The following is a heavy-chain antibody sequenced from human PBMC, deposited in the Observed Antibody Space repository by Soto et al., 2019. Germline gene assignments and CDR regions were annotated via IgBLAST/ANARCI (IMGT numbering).Heavy chain of an antibody. CDR1: GFTFTSYA. Sequence: GGALRLSCAASGFTFTSYAMQWVRQALGKGLEWGALISYDGSNKDYAHSGKDQFTNSRDNSKNTLYLQMNSLRAEDMAGYCCSRDFLVRGVEGRFDPWGQGTPVPISS. V-gene: IGHV3-30-3*01. D-gene: IGHD3-10*01. J-gene: IGHJ5*02. CDR2: ISYDGSNK. CDR3: SRDFLVRGVEGRFDP.